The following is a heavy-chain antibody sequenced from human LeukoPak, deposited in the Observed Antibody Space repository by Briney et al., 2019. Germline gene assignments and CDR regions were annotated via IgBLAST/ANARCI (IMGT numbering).Heavy chain of an antibody. CDR3: ARNTHYDILTGYYGFDP. CDR1: GFTFTSYA. CDR2: INAGNGNT. V-gene: IGHV1-3*01. D-gene: IGHD3-9*01. Sequence: ASVKVSCKASGFTFTSYAMHWVRQAPGQRLEWMGWINAGNGNTKYSQKFQGRVTITRDTSASTAHMELSSLRSEDTAVYYCARNTHYDILTGYYGFDPWGQGTLVTVSS. J-gene: IGHJ5*02.